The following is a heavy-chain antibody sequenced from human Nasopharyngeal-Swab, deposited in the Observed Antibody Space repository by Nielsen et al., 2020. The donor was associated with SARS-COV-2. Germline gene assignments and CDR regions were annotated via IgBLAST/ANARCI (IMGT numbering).Heavy chain of an antibody. CDR3: AKDSQAWLVKSSFWFDP. V-gene: IGHV3-30*18. J-gene: IGHJ5*02. CDR2: ISYDGSNK. D-gene: IGHD6-19*01. Sequence: GASLQLCWAGSGFTFSSYGMHWVRQAPGKGLEWVAVISYDGSNKYYADSVKGRFTISRDNSRNTLYLQMNSLRAEDTAVYYCAKDSQAWLVKSSFWFDPWGQGTLVTVSS. CDR1: GFTFSSYG.